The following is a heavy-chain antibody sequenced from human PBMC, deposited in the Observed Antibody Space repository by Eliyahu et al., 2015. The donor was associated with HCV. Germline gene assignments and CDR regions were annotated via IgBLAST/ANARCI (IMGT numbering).Heavy chain of an antibody. D-gene: IGHD5-24*01. Sequence: QVQLVQSGAEVKKPGASVKVSCKASGYTFTGSHIHWVRQAPGQGLEWMGWINPYSGGTNYAQNFQGRVTMTRDTSISTAYMELSRLGSDDTAMYFCARDEKMREFDDWGQGALVTVSS. V-gene: IGHV1-2*02. CDR3: ARDEKMREFDD. CDR2: INPYSGGT. CDR1: GYTFTGSH. J-gene: IGHJ4*02.